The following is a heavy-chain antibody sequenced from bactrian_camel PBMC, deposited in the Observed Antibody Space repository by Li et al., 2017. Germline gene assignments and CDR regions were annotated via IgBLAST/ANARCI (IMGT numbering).Heavy chain of an antibody. CDR2: MHTKSSNT. CDR1: GNAFSTVC. J-gene: IGHJ4*01. CDR3: SINVHAPRVVPGIACAPQEY. D-gene: IGHD2*01. V-gene: IGHV3S40*01. Sequence: DVQLVESGGGSVESGGSLKLSCVVGGNAFSTVCMSWFRQTPGKEREGVAAMHTKSSNTYYADSVKGRFTMSRDNDWRTVYLQMNGLTPEDTAMYYCSINVHAPRVVPGIACAPQEYWGQGTQVTVS.